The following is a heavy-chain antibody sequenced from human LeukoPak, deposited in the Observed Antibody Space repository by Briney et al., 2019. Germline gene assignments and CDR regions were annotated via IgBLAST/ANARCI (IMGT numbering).Heavy chain of an antibody. CDR3: ARHWYSSSWYLNY. Sequence: SETLSLTCAVSGYSISSGYYWGWIRQPPGKGLEWIGSIYHSGSTYYNPPLKSRVTISVDTSKNQFSLKLSSVTAADTAVYYCARHWYSSSWYLNYWGQGTLVTVSS. CDR1: GYSISSGYY. CDR2: IYHSGST. D-gene: IGHD6-13*01. V-gene: IGHV4-38-2*01. J-gene: IGHJ4*02.